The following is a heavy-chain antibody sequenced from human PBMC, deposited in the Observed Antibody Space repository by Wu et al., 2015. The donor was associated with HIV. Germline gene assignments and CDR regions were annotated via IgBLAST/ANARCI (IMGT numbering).Heavy chain of an antibody. D-gene: IGHD6-6*01. Sequence: QVQLVQSGAEVKKPGASVNISCKASGYTFTSYYMHWVRQAPGQGLEWMGIINPSGGSTTYAQNFQGRVTMTRDTSTSTVYMELSSLRSDDTAVYYCARAPSSLRQSDYWGQGTLVTVSS. CDR1: GYTFTSYY. V-gene: IGHV1-46*01. CDR2: INPSGGST. CDR3: ARAPSSLRQSDY. J-gene: IGHJ4*02.